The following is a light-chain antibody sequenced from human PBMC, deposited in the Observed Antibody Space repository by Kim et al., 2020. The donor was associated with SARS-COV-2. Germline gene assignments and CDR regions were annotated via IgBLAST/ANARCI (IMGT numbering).Light chain of an antibody. J-gene: IGLJ3*02. Sequence: RQTATLTCTGNSNNVGYEGAAWLQQHQGNPPKLLSYRNNNRPSGISDRFSASRSGNTASLTITGLQPEDETDYYCSAWDSSLSAWVFGGGTQLTVL. CDR1: SNNVGYEG. CDR2: RNN. CDR3: SAWDSSLSAWV. V-gene: IGLV10-54*04.